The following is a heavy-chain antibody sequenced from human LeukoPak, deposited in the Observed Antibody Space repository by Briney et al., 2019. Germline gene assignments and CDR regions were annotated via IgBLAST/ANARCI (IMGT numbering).Heavy chain of an antibody. J-gene: IGHJ5*02. CDR2: IDPRDSYT. D-gene: IGHD2-21*02. CDR3: ARRGDSTFDP. Sequence: GESLKISCKGSGYSFTNYWISWVRQMTGKGLEWMGRIDPRDSYTNYNPSFQGHVTISADKSISTAYLQWSSLKASDTAMYYCARRGDSTFDPWGQGTLVTVSS. V-gene: IGHV5-10-1*01. CDR1: GYSFTNYW.